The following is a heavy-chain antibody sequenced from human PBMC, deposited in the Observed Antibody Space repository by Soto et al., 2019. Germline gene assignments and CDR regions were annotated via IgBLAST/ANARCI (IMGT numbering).Heavy chain of an antibody. CDR1: GDSVSSNSAA. CDR2: TYYRSKWYN. D-gene: IGHD3-9*01. Sequence: SQTLSLTCAISGDSVSSNSAAWDWIRQSPSRGLEWLGRTYYRSKWYNDYAVSVKSRITINPDTSKNQFSLQLNSVTPEDTAVYYCARDPLSDYDILTGYYNSNLDYWGQGTLVTGSS. J-gene: IGHJ4*02. V-gene: IGHV6-1*01. CDR3: ARDPLSDYDILTGYYNSNLDY.